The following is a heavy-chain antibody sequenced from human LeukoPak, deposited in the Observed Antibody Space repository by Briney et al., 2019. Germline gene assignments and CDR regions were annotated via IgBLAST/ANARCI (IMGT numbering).Heavy chain of an antibody. V-gene: IGHV1-8*01. D-gene: IGHD4-23*01. CDR1: GYNFRAQE. CDR2: IHPNSGKT. Sequence: GASVKVSCKASGYNFRAQEINWVRQASGQGLEWVGWIHPNSGKTGYAQKFQGRVSMTRTTSISTTYMELTSLTSEATAVYYCARGRYGGNRFFDNWGQGTQLIVSS. CDR3: ARGRYGGNRFFDN. J-gene: IGHJ4*02.